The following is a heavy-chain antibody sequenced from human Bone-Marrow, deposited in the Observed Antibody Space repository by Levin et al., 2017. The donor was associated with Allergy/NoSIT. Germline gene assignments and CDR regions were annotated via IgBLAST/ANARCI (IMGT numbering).Heavy chain of an antibody. CDR2: ILPMLSSA. V-gene: IGHV1-69*13. Sequence: SVKVSCKASGGTLNSYVINWVRQAPGQGLEWMGGILPMLSSADYAQKFQGRVTITADESTSTVYMELGSLRSEDTAVYYCARKESGSGDAFDIWGQGTMVTVSS. J-gene: IGHJ3*02. CDR3: ARKESGSGDAFDI. CDR1: GGTLNSYV. D-gene: IGHD3-10*01.